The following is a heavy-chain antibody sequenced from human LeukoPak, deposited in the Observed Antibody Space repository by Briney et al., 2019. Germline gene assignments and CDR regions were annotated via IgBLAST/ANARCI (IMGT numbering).Heavy chain of an antibody. CDR1: GGSLSGYY. J-gene: IGHJ4*02. CDR2: INHSGST. V-gene: IGHV4-34*01. Sequence: PSETLSLTCAVYGGSLSGYYWSWIRQAPGKGLEWIGEINHSGSTNYNPSLKSRVTISVDTSKNQFSLKRRYVTAADMAVYYCARGDYRGQGTLVTVSS. CDR3: ARGDY.